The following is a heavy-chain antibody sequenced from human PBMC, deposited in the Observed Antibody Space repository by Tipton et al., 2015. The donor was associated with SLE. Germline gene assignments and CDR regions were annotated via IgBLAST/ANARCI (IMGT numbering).Heavy chain of an antibody. D-gene: IGHD5-24*01. J-gene: IGHJ4*02. CDR2: ISYDGSNK. CDR3: ARDFRVEFATSTPSHYFHY. Sequence: SLRLSCAASGFTFSSYAMHWVRQAPGKGLEWVAVISYDGSNKYYADSLKGRFTISRDNSKNTLYLQMNSLRAEDTAVYYCARDFRVEFATSTPSHYFHYWDQGTLFTFSS. CDR1: GFTFSSYA. V-gene: IGHV3-30*04.